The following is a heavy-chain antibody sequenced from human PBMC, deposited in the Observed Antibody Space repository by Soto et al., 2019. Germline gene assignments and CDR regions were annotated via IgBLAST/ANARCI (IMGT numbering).Heavy chain of an antibody. Sequence: GASVKVSCKASGGTFSSYAISWVRQAPGQGLERMGGIIPIFGTANYAQKFQGRVTITADESTSTAYMELSSLRSEDTAVYYCARGGNAVTNYWFFDLWGRGTLVTSPQ. V-gene: IGHV1-69*13. J-gene: IGHJ2*01. CDR1: GGTFSSYA. CDR2: IIPIFGTA. CDR3: ARGGNAVTNYWFFDL. D-gene: IGHD1-1*01.